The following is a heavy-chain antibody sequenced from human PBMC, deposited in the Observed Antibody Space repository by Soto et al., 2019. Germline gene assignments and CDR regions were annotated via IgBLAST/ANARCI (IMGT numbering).Heavy chain of an antibody. CDR2: ISPYTGNT. CDR3: VMVDNYVTPTPQDV. Sequence: QVQLVQSGDEVKKPGASVKVSCKASGYIFVNYGIAWVRQAPGQGLEWMGWISPYTGNTHSATQFQGRLPMTTDTSTSTAYMDLGRLTSDDTAVYYCVMVDNYVTPTPQDVWGQGTTVTVSS. D-gene: IGHD3-16*01. CDR1: GYIFVNYG. J-gene: IGHJ6*02. V-gene: IGHV1-18*01.